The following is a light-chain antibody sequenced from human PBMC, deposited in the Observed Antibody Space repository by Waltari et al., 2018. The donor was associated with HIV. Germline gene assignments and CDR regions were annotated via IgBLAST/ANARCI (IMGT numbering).Light chain of an antibody. J-gene: IGLJ2*01. V-gene: IGLV2-14*01. CDR1: TSYIATYNY. CDR2: EVT. CDR3: SSYRTASTLI. Sequence: SALTQPASVSGSPGQSITISCTGTTSYIATYNYFSWYQQHPGKAPKLMIYEVTKRPSGVSSRFSGSKSASTASLTVSGLQPEDEADYYCSSYRTASTLIFGGGTKLTVL.